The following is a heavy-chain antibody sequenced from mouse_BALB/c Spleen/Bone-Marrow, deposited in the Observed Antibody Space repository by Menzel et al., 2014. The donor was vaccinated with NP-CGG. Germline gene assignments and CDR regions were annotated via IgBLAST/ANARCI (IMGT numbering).Heavy chain of an antibody. CDR2: IDPSDSYT. J-gene: IGHJ4*01. Sequence: QVQLKQSGAELVKPGVSVKMSCKASGYTFTSYWMHWVRQRPGQGLEWIGVIDPSDSYTSYIQKFKGKAALTVDTSSSTAYMQLSRLTSEDSAVYYCTRDAMHYWGQGTSVTVSS. CDR1: GYTFTSYW. V-gene: IGHV1S127*01. CDR3: TRDAMHY.